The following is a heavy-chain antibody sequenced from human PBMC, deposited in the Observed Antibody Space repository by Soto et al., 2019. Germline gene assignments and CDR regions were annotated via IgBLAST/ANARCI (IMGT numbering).Heavy chain of an antibody. Sequence: QVQLVESGGGVVQPGRSLRLSCAASGFTFSSYGMHWVRQAPGKGLEWVAVISYDGSNKYYADSVKGRFTISRDNSKNTLYLQMNSLRAEDTAVYYCAKDVEWFGDYYYGIDVWGQGTTVTVSS. V-gene: IGHV3-30*18. J-gene: IGHJ6*02. CDR3: AKDVEWFGDYYYGIDV. CDR2: ISYDGSNK. D-gene: IGHD3-10*01. CDR1: GFTFSSYG.